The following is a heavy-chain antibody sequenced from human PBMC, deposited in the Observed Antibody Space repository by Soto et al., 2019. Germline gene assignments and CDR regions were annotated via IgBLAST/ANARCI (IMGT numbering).Heavy chain of an antibody. CDR3: AKVPRQNSNGWIYFDN. V-gene: IGHV4-59*01. D-gene: IGHD4-4*01. CDR1: GGSISSYY. Sequence: LSLTCTVSGGSISSYYCSWIRQPPGKGLEWIGYIYYSGSTNYNPSLKSRVTISVDTSKNQFSLKLSSVTAADTAVYYCAKVPRQNSNGWIYFDNWGQGTRVTVSS. J-gene: IGHJ4*02. CDR2: IYYSGST.